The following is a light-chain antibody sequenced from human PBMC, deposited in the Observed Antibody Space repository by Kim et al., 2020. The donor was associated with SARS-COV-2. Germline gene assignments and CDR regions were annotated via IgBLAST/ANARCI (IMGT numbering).Light chain of an antibody. CDR1: QSISNY. Sequence: SVGDRVTITCRASQSISNYLNWYQQKPGKAPRLLIYAASTLQSGVSGRFSGSGFGTDFTLTISSLQPEDCAAYFCQQSHTTPQITFGHGTRLEIK. J-gene: IGKJ5*01. V-gene: IGKV1-39*01. CDR3: QQSHTTPQIT. CDR2: AAS.